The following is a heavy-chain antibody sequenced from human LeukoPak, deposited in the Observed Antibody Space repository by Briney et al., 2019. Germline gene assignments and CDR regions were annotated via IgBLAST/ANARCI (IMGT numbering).Heavy chain of an antibody. Sequence: PSETLSLTCTVSGGSISSGSYYWSWIRQPAGKGLEWIGRIYTSGSTNYNPSLKSRVIISVDTSKNQFSLKLSSVTAADTAVYYCARATPGFGELFSYYYYMDVWGKGTTVTISS. CDR3: ARATPGFGELFSYYYYMDV. D-gene: IGHD3-10*01. V-gene: IGHV4-61*02. J-gene: IGHJ6*03. CDR2: IYTSGST. CDR1: GGSISSGSYY.